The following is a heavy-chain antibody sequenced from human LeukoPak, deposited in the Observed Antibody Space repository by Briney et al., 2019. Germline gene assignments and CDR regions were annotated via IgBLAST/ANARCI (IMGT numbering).Heavy chain of an antibody. D-gene: IGHD6-19*01. CDR2: IYYSGST. J-gene: IGHJ4*02. V-gene: IGHV4-39*01. Sequence: SETLSLTCTVSGGSISSSSYFWGWIGQPQGKGLVWFGSIYYSGSTSSNTPLKSRVTISVDTSKNQFSLKLSSVTAADTAVYYCASPWSSGGFDYWGQGTLVTVSS. CDR3: ASPWSSGGFDY. CDR1: GGSISSSSYF.